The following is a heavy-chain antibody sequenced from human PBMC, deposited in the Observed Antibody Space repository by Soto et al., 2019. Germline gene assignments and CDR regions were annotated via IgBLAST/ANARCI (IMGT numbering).Heavy chain of an antibody. V-gene: IGHV4-34*01. J-gene: IGHJ4*02. D-gene: IGHD6-19*01. CDR1: GGSFSGYY. CDR3: ARAGGLGAVAADY. Sequence: PSETLSLTCAVFGGSFSGYYWNRVRQAPGKGLEWIGEIYHSGSTNYYSSLKSRVTISVDRSRNQFSLKLSSVTAADTAVYYCARAGGLGAVAADYWGQGTLVTVSS. CDR2: IYHSGST.